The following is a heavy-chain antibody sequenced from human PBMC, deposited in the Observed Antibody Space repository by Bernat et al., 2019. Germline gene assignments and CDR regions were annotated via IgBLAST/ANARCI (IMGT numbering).Heavy chain of an antibody. CDR2: ISYDGSNK. J-gene: IGHJ4*02. V-gene: IGHV3-30*18. D-gene: IGHD3-9*01. CDR1: GFTFSSYG. CDR3: AKGGLLRYFDWKRGYFDY. Sequence: QVQLVESGGGVVQPGRSLRLSCAASGFTFSSYGMHWVRQAPGKGLEWVAVISYDGSNKYYADSVKGRFTISRDNSKNTLYLQMNSLRAEDTAVYYCAKGGLLRYFDWKRGYFDYWGQGTLVTVSS.